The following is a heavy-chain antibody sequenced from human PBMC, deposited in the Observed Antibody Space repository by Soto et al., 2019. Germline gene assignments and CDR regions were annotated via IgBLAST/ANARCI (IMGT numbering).Heavy chain of an antibody. D-gene: IGHD2-2*01. CDR1: GYTFTGYY. V-gene: IGHV1-2*04. CDR2: INPKSGGT. CDR3: ARWVSQYQLAD. Sequence: QVQLVQSGAEVKKTGASVKVSCKASGYTFTGYYMHWVRQAPGQGLVWMGWINPKSGGTNYAQKFQGWVTMTRDTSISTAYMELSRLRSDDTAVYYCARWVSQYQLADWGQGTLVTVSS. J-gene: IGHJ4*02.